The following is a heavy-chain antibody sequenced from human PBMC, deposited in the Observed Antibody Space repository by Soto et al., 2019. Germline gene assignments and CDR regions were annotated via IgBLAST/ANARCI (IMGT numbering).Heavy chain of an antibody. CDR3: ATKRTGITTTGPGY. CDR1: GIAFSSVA. D-gene: IGHD1-20*01. CDR2: IRASGGTT. Sequence: AVIVSWASSGIAFSSVAAVWVRKTPGKGLEWVSAIRASGGTTDYAAAVEGRFTISREDSKNTVYLQMDSLKTEDTAVYYCATKRTGITTTGPGYWGQGTLFT. V-gene: IGHV3-23*01. J-gene: IGHJ4*02.